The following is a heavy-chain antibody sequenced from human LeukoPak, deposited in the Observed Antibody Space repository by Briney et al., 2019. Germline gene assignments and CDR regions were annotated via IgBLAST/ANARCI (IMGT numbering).Heavy chain of an antibody. CDR2: INPSGGDT. V-gene: IGHV1-46*01. Sequence: ASVKVSCKASGYTFTSYYMHWVRQAPGQGLEWMGIINPSGGDTSYAQKFQGRVTMTRDMSTSTVYMELSSLRSEDTAVYYCARVGIVATFDYWGQGTLVTVSS. CDR1: GYTFTSYY. CDR3: ARVGIVATFDY. J-gene: IGHJ4*02. D-gene: IGHD5-12*01.